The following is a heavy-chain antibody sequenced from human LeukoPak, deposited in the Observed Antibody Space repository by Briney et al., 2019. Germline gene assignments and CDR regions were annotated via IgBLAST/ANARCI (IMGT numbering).Heavy chain of an antibody. D-gene: IGHD1-26*01. J-gene: IGHJ3*02. CDR3: ARVGSGSYRRDDAFDI. CDR2: IYSGGST. CDR1: GFTVSSNY. V-gene: IGHV3-66*01. Sequence: HPGGSLRLSCAASGFTVSSNYMSWVRQAPGKGLEWVSVIYSGGSTYYADSVKGRFTISRDNSKNTLYLQMNSLRAEDTAVYYCARVGSGSYRRDDAFDIWGQGTMVTVSS.